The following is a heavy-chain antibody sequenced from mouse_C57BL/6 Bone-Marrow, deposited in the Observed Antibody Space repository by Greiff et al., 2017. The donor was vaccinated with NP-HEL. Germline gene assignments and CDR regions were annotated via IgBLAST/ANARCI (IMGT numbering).Heavy chain of an antibody. CDR3: ARGNYYGSRRGYYFDY. CDR1: GYSITSGYD. J-gene: IGHJ2*01. V-gene: IGHV3-1*01. CDR2: ISYSGST. D-gene: IGHD1-1*01. Sequence: EVQLQQSGPGMVKPSQSLSLTCTVTGYSITSGYDWHWIRHFPGNKLEWMGYISYSGSTNYNPSLKSRISITHDTSKNHFFLKLNPVTTEDTATYYCARGNYYGSRRGYYFDYWGQGTTLTVSS.